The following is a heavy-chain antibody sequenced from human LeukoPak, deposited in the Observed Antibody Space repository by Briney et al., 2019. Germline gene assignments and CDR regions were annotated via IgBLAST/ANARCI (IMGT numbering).Heavy chain of an antibody. CDR1: GFTATRYA. Sequence: GGSQRLSCAASGFTATRYAMSWVRQAPGEGREWVAAINNNNNPYYGDSVRGRFTISRDTSGNTVYLQMNNLRAGDTAIYYCAKDHPSSGWPAFESWGQGTLVTVSS. J-gene: IGHJ4*02. V-gene: IGHV3-23*05. CDR2: INNNNNP. D-gene: IGHD6-25*01. CDR3: AKDHPSSGWPAFES.